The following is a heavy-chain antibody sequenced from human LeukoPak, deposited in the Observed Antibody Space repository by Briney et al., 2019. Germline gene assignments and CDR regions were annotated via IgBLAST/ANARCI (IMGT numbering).Heavy chain of an antibody. CDR3: ARNYYGSGSRAFDI. CDR1: GFTFSSYG. J-gene: IGHJ3*02. V-gene: IGHV3-30*02. Sequence: QPGGSLRLSCAASGFTFSSYGMHWVRQAPGKGLEWVAFIRYDGSNKYYADSVKGRFTISRDNSKNTLYLQMNSLRAEDTAVYYCARNYYGSGSRAFDIWGQGTMVTVSS. CDR2: IRYDGSNK. D-gene: IGHD3-10*01.